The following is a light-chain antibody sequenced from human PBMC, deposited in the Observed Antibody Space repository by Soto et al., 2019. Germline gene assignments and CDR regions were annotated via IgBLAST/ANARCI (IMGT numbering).Light chain of an antibody. Sequence: EIVLTQSPATLSLSPGDRATLSCRAKETIYNFLAWYQQKPGQAPRLLLYSASDRATGVPARFSGSGSGTDFTLTISGLEPEDFAVYYCQHRGAWPPYTFGQGTKLDIK. J-gene: IGKJ2*01. CDR1: ETIYNF. CDR2: SAS. V-gene: IGKV3-11*01. CDR3: QHRGAWPPYT.